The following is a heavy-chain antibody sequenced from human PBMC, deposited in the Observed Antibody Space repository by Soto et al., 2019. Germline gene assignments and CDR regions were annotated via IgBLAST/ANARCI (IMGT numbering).Heavy chain of an antibody. CDR2: INPSGGST. D-gene: IGHD3-22*01. J-gene: IGHJ4*02. CDR3: ARSTYYYDSSGYYYYDY. Sequence: ASVKVSCKASGYTFTSYYMHWVRQAPGQGLEWMGIINPSGGSTSYAQKFQGRVTMTRDTSTSTVYMELSGLRSEDTAVYYCARSTYYYDSSGYYYYDYWGQGTLVTVSS. CDR1: GYTFTSYY. V-gene: IGHV1-46*01.